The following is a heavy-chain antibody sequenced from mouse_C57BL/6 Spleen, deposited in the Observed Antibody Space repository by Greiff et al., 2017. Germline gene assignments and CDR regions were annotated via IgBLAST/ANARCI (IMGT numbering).Heavy chain of an antibody. J-gene: IGHJ4*01. CDR2: FYPGSGSI. D-gene: IGHD2-5*01. V-gene: IGHV1-62-2*01. Sequence: QVQLQQSGAELVKPGASVKLSCKASGYTFTEYTIHWVKQRSGQGLEWIGWFYPGSGSIKYNEKFKDKATLTADKSSSTVYMELSRLTSEDSAVYFCARHEDRYYSNYVDYAMDYWGQGTSVTVSS. CDR3: ARHEDRYYSNYVDYAMDY. CDR1: GYTFTEYT.